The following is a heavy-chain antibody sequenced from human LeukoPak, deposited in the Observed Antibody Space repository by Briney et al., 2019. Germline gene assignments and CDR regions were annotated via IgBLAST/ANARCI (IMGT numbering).Heavy chain of an antibody. D-gene: IGHD6-19*01. CDR1: GNGFTFNY. V-gene: IGHV1-2*02. CDR2: INTNSGGA. J-gene: IGHJ4*02. Sequence: ASVKVCCKSSGNGFTFNYKAWVRQARGQGHEWMGGINTNSGGANYAQRFQGKVTMTRDTCVSTAFLHLDRLTSDDPAVYYCVTRSYTSVWPTGGQGTLVTVSS. CDR3: VTRSYTSVWPT.